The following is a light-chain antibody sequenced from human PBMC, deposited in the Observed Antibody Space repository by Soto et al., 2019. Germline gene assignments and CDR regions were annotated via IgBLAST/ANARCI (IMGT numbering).Light chain of an antibody. CDR2: DAS. V-gene: IGKV3-11*01. Sequence: EIVLTQSPATLSLSPGERATLSCRASQSVSSYLAWYQQKPGQDPRLLIYDASNRATGIPARFSGGGSGTDFTITISSLEPEDFVVYYYQQSSNWPPLTFGGGTKVEIK. CDR1: QSVSSY. CDR3: QQSSNWPPLT. J-gene: IGKJ4*01.